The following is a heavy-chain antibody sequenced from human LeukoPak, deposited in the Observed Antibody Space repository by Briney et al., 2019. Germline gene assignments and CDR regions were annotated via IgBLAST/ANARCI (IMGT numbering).Heavy chain of an antibody. Sequence: ASVTVSYTPSVYTFTPYYMHWVRQAPGQGLEWMGWINANGGGTNYAQKVQGRVTMTRDTSSSTGYKELSRLRSDDTAVYYCARDFPSSGWYHPFDYWGEGSLVTVSS. CDR2: INANGGGT. V-gene: IGHV1-2*02. CDR3: ARDFPSSGWYHPFDY. CDR1: VYTFTPYY. D-gene: IGHD6-19*01. J-gene: IGHJ4*02.